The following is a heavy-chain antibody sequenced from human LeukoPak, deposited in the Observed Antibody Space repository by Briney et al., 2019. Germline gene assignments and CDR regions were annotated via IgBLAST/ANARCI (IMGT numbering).Heavy chain of an antibody. J-gene: IGHJ5*02. CDR2: IIPIFGTA. D-gene: IGHD6-25*01. CDR1: GGTFSSYA. V-gene: IGHV1-69*05. CDR3: ARSERTSSGAIDWFDP. Sequence: ASVKVSCKASGGTFSSYAISWVRQAPGQGLEWMGGIIPIFGTANYAQKFQGRVTITTDESTSTAYMELSSLRSEDTAVYYCARSERTSSGAIDWFDPWGQGTLVTVSS.